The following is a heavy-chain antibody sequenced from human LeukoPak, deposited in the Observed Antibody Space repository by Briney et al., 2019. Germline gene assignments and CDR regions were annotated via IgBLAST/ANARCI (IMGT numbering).Heavy chain of an antibody. CDR2: ISSSSSYI. J-gene: IGHJ3*02. Sequence: GGSLRLSCAASGFTFSSYSMNWVRQAPGKGLEWVSSISSSSSYIYYADSVKGRFTISRDNAKNSLYLQMNSLRAEDTAVYYCAREVDIVAVPAAPSDAFDIWGQGTMVTVSS. V-gene: IGHV3-21*01. CDR1: GFTFSSYS. D-gene: IGHD2-2*01. CDR3: AREVDIVAVPAAPSDAFDI.